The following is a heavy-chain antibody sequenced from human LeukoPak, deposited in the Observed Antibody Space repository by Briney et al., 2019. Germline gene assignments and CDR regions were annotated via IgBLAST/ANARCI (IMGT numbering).Heavy chain of an antibody. CDR3: ARDLNWETY. V-gene: IGHV3-21*01. CDR1: GFTFSSYS. Sequence: GGSLRLSRAASGFTFSSYSMNWVRQAPGKGLEWVSSISSSSSYIYYADSVKGRFTISRDNAKNSLYLQMNNLRAEDTAVYYCARDLNWETYWGQGTLVSVSS. CDR2: ISSSSSYI. D-gene: IGHD7-27*01. J-gene: IGHJ4*02.